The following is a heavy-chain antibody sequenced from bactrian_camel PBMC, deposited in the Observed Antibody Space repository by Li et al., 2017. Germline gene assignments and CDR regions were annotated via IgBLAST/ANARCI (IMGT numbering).Heavy chain of an antibody. CDR1: GYTYSSKR. V-gene: IGHV3S1*01. CDR2: IYTNGGRT. CDR3: ATGLGSGGYCSTIEEKYVL. D-gene: IGHD2*01. Sequence: HVQLVESGGGSVQPGGSLRLSCAASGYTYSSKRMGWFRQAPGKEREWVAGIYTNGGRTFYADSVKGRFTISKDNDRNTLYLQMNSLKLEDAATYYCATGLGSGGYCSTIEEKYVLWGQGTQVTVS. J-gene: IGHJ4*01.